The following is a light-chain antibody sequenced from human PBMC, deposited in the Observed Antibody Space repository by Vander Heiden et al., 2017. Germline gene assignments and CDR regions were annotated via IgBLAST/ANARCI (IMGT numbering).Light chain of an antibody. J-gene: IGKJ2*02. CDR2: AAS. V-gene: IGKV3-15*01. CDR1: QSVSSN. Sequence: ELVLTQSPATLSVSPGERATLSCRASQSVSSNLAWYQQKFGQAPRLLFYAASTRATGIPARFSGSGSGTEFTLTISSLQSEDFAVYYCQQYNNWPPGTFGQGTKLEIK. CDR3: QQYNNWPPGT.